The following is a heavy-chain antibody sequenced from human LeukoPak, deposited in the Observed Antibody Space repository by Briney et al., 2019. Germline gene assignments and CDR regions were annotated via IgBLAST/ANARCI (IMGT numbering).Heavy chain of an antibody. CDR2: INPNSGGT. V-gene: IGHV1-2*02. D-gene: IGHD6-13*01. Sequence: GASVKVSRKASGYTFTGYYMHWVRQAPGQGLEWMGWINPNSGGTNYAQKFQGRVTMTRDTSISTAYMELSRLRSDDTAVYYCARGVAAAGIFSPMERNWFDPWGQGTLVTVSS. CDR1: GYTFTGYY. J-gene: IGHJ5*02. CDR3: ARGVAAAGIFSPMERNWFDP.